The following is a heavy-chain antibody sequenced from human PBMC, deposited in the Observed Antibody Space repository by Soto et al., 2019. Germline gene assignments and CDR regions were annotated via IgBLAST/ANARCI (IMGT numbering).Heavy chain of an antibody. CDR2: IIPIFGTA. Sequence: VASVKVSCKASGGTFSSYAISWVRQAPGQGLEWMGGIIPIFGTANYAQKFQGRVTITADESTSTAYMELSSLRSGDTAVYYCARDWTKDIVVVPAPSYYGMDVWGQGTTVTVSS. CDR1: GGTFSSYA. D-gene: IGHD2-2*01. CDR3: ARDWTKDIVVVPAPSYYGMDV. J-gene: IGHJ6*02. V-gene: IGHV1-69*13.